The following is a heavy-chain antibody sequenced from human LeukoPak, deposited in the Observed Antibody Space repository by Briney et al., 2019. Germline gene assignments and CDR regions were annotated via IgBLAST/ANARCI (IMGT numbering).Heavy chain of an antibody. J-gene: IGHJ5*02. V-gene: IGHV4-31*03. CDR3: ARGPVVPAAIIWFDP. Sequence: SQTLSLTCTVSGGSISSGGYYWSWIRQHPEKGLEWIGYIYYSGSTYYNPSLKSRVTISVDTSKNQFSLKLSSVTAADTAVYYCARGPVVPAAIIWFDPWGQGTLVTVSS. CDR1: GGSISSGGYY. CDR2: IYYSGST. D-gene: IGHD2-2*02.